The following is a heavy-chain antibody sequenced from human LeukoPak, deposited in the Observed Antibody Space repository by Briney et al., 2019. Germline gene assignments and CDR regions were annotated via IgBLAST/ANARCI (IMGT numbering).Heavy chain of an antibody. CDR2: IIPILGIA. CDR1: GGTFSSYA. CDR3: ARGSGYSYGFPPSDY. V-gene: IGHV1-69*04. J-gene: IGHJ4*02. D-gene: IGHD5-18*01. Sequence: GASVKLSCKASGGTFSSYAISWVRQAPGQGLEWMGRIIPILGIANYAQKFQGRVTITADKSTSTAYMELSSLRSEDTAVYYCARGSGYSYGFPPSDYWGQGTLVTVSS.